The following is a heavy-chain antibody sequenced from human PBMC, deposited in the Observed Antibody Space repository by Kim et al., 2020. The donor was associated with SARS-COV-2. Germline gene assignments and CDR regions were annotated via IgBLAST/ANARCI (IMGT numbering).Heavy chain of an antibody. V-gene: IGHV4-4*02. D-gene: IGHD3-10*01. CDR2: IYHSGST. CDR3: ARMVRGVIIRNYYFDY. Sequence: SETLSLTCAVSGGSISSSNWWSWVRQPPGKGLEWIGEIYHSGSTNYNPSLKSRVTISVDKSKNQFSLKLSSVTAADTAVYYCARMVRGVIIRNYYFDYWGQGTLVTVSS. J-gene: IGHJ4*02. CDR1: GGSISSSNW.